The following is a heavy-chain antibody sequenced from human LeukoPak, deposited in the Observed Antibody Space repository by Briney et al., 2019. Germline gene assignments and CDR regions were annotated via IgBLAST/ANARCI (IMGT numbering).Heavy chain of an antibody. D-gene: IGHD4-17*01. Sequence: ETLSLTCAVYGGSFSGYYWSWVRQAPGKGLEWVSAISGSGGSTYYADSVKGRFTISRDNSKNTLYLQMNSLRAEDTAVYYCASPDYGDYEVYYYYGMDVWGQGTTVTVSS. CDR1: GGSFSGYY. V-gene: IGHV3-23*01. CDR2: ISGSGGST. CDR3: ASPDYGDYEVYYYYGMDV. J-gene: IGHJ6*02.